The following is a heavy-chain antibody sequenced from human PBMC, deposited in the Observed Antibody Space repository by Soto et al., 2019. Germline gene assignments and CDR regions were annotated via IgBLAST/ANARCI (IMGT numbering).Heavy chain of an antibody. V-gene: IGHV3-7*01. CDR1: AFSLKTYW. D-gene: IGHD3-10*01. J-gene: IGHJ4*02. CDR3: ATGGSGTYYLGPLDY. Sequence: EVQLVESGGGLVLPGGSLRLSCVGSAFSLKTYWMAWVRQAPGKGLECVANIRQYGDETFYVDSVKGRFTISRDNANNSVYLQMDNLRAEDTGVYYCATGGSGTYYLGPLDYRGQGIMVIVSS. CDR2: IRQYGDET.